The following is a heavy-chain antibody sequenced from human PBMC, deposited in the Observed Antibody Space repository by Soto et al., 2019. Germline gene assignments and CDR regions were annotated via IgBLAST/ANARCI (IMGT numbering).Heavy chain of an antibody. Sequence: QLQLQESGPGLVRPSGTLSLTCAVSGGFTSTNNWWRWVRQPPGKGLEWIGDAYHRGSTEYNPSLKSRVSISVDKSKNQISLKLTSATAADTAVYYCARSPPSSYYGGSGTFDYWGQGTLVTVSS. V-gene: IGHV4-4*02. CDR1: GGFTSTNNW. CDR2: AYHRGST. J-gene: IGHJ4*02. D-gene: IGHD3-10*01. CDR3: ARSPPSSYYGGSGTFDY.